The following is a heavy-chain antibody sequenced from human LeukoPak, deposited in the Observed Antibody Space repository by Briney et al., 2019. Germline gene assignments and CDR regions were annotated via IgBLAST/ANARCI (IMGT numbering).Heavy chain of an antibody. Sequence: GGSLRLSCAASGFTFSRNWMHWVRQAPGKGLEWVSAISAGGDLTNYADSVKGRFTISRDSSKNMLYVQMNSLRAEDTAVYYCAKGLISSATYFSYFDYWGQGTLVTVSS. V-gene: IGHV3-23*01. J-gene: IGHJ4*02. CDR1: GFTFSRNW. D-gene: IGHD1-26*01. CDR3: AKGLISSATYFSYFDY. CDR2: ISAGGDLT.